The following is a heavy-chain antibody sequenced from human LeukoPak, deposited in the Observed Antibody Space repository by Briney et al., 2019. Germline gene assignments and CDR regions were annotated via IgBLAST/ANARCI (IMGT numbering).Heavy chain of an antibody. V-gene: IGHV4-30-2*01. D-gene: IGHD3-22*01. CDR3: AKSAAYYYDSSDQLHFDY. CDR2: IYHSGST. CDR1: GGSISSGGYY. J-gene: IGHJ4*02. Sequence: SETLSLTCTVSGGSISSGGYYWSWIRQPPGKGLEWIGYIYHSGSTYYNPSLKSRVTISVDRSKNQFSLKLSSVTAADTAVYYCAKSAAYYYDSSDQLHFDYWGQGTLVTVSS.